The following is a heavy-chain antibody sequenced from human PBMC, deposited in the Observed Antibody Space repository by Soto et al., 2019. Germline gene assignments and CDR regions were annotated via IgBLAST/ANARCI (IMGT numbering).Heavy chain of an antibody. CDR2: IYWDGDE. J-gene: IGHJ4*02. CDR1: GFSFDMNKAR. V-gene: IGHV2-5*02. D-gene: IGHD3-3*01. Sequence: SGPTLVNPTQTLTLTCTFSGFSFDMNKARVGWVRQPPRKALEWLPLIYWDGDEHYSPSLKNRLSITQDTPKDQAVLTLTDVHPAATTADHCVEGAVGTYGQVYFGYWDKGTRGTVAS. CDR3: VEGAVGTYGQVYFGY.